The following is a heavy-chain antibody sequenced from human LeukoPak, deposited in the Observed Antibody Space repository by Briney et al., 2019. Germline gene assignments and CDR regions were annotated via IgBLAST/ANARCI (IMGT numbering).Heavy chain of an antibody. CDR3: ARVEGDGDYVYWYFDL. CDR1: GGSISSSSYY. J-gene: IGHJ2*01. Sequence: SETLSLTCTASGGSISSSSYYWGWIRQPPGKGLEWIGYIYYSGSTNYNPSLKSRVTISVDTSKNQFSLKLSSVTAADTAVYYCARVEGDGDYVYWYFDLWGRGTLVTVSS. D-gene: IGHD4-17*01. CDR2: IYYSGST. V-gene: IGHV4-61*05.